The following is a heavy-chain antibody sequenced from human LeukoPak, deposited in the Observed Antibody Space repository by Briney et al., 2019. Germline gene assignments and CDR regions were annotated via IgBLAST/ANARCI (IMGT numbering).Heavy chain of an antibody. CDR1: GYTFTGYY. CDR3: ARDSQWVLFHAYNWFDP. J-gene: IGHJ5*02. CDR2: ISAYNGNT. Sequence: ASVKVSCKASGYTFTGYYMHWVRQAPGQGLEWMGWISAYNGNTNYAQKLQGRVTMTTDTSTSTAYMELRSLRSDDTAVYYCARDSQWVLFHAYNWFDPWGQGTLVTVSS. D-gene: IGHD2-21*01. V-gene: IGHV1-18*04.